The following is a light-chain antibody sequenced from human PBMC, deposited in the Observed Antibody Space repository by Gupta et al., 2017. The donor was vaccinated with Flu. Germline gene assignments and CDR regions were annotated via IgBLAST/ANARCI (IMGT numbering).Light chain of an antibody. V-gene: IGLV1-44*01. CDR3: DVWDDNINGPV. J-gene: IGLJ3*02. Sequence: RVTVVCSGSRYNIGSKTVNWYQQLPGMAPKLLMGANNERPSGVPDRFAGSKPGNSASLSIRGIEAEDEADYYGDVWDDNINGPVFGGGTKLTVL. CDR1: RYNIGSKT. CDR2: ANN.